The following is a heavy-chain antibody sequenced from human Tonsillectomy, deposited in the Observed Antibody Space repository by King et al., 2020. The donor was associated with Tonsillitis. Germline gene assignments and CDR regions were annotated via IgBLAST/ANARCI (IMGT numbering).Heavy chain of an antibody. CDR2: ISYDGSNK. CDR1: GFTFSSYA. D-gene: IGHD2-8*01. CDR3: ARPGRDCTKGVCYYYYCMDV. V-gene: IGHV3-30-3*01. J-gene: IGHJ6*02. Sequence: VQLVESGGGVVQPGRSLRLSFAASGFTFSSYAMHLVRQAPGKGLEWVADISYDGSNKYYADSVKGRFTISRDNYKNPLYLQMKRLRAEYTAVYYCARPGRDCTKGVCYYYYCMDVWGQGNTDPVSS.